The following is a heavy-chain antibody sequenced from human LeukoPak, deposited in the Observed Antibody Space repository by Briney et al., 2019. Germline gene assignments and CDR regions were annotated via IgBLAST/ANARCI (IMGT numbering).Heavy chain of an antibody. CDR2: ISSSGHRT. Sequence: GGSLRLSCVVSGFILSNYEVNWVRLAPGKGLEWVSYISSSGHRTYYADSVKGRFTLSRDNAKNSLYLLMNSLRVKDTGIYYCARDAAGAFDIWGQGTMVTVSS. J-gene: IGHJ3*02. CDR3: ARDAAGAFDI. V-gene: IGHV3-48*03. CDR1: GFILSNYE.